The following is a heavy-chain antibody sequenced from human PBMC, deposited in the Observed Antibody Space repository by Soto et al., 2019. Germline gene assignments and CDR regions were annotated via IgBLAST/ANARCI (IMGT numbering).Heavy chain of an antibody. Sequence: PQSMSLTWTLSAASVSTFYAGWKRQSHGNEMEWIGYVYYTGSTNYHPSLKSRVTISVDRAKNQFYLKLSSANAADTAVYYCARGLTVRNYADDSSNYFYFFDYWGQGTQVTVSS. V-gene: IGHV4-59*02. J-gene: IGHJ4*02. CDR2: VYYTGST. CDR1: AASVSTFY. CDR3: ARGLTVRNYADDSSNYFYFFDY. D-gene: IGHD3-22*01.